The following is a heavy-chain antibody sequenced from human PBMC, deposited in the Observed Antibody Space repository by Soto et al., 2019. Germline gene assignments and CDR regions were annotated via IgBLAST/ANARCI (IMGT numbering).Heavy chain of an antibody. D-gene: IGHD2-2*01. V-gene: IGHV3-21*01. Sequence: EVQLVESGGGLVQPGGSLRLSCAASGFSFSDYSMNWVRQAPGKGLEWVSSISGSTSYIYYADSLKGRFTVSRDNAEKSLYLQMNSLRAEDTAVYYCARDGAFCSGTGCRDYYHYMDFWGKGTTVTVSS. CDR3: ARDGAFCSGTGCRDYYHYMDF. J-gene: IGHJ6*03. CDR2: ISGSTSYI. CDR1: GFSFSDYS.